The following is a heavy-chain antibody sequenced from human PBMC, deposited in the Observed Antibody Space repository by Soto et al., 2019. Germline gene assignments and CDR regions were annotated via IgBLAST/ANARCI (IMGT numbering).Heavy chain of an antibody. CDR3: ARAARGTGARTYYFYYGMDV. CDR1: GFSLTTSGVG. D-gene: IGHD1-26*01. J-gene: IGHJ6*02. CDR2: TYWNDDG. V-gene: IGHV2-5*01. Sequence: SGPTLVNPTQTLTLTCTFSGFSLTTSGVGVGWIRQPPGKSLEWLAVTYWNDDGRYSPSLRNRLTITKDTSKNQVLLTMTNMAPVDTGTYYCARAARGTGARTYYFYYGMDVWGQGSTVTVSS.